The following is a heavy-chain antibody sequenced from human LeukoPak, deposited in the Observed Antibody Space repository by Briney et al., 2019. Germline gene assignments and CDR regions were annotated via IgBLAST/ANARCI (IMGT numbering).Heavy chain of an antibody. CDR2: FYSSGST. CDR1: GPSITTYF. D-gene: IGHD3-22*01. Sequence: SETLSLTCTVSGPSITTYFWSWIRQPAGKGLEWIGRFYSSGSTSYNPSLKSRLTMSVDTSKNEFSLKLRSVTAADTAVYYCVRDRVDSSGYYYYYGLDVWGQGTTVTVSS. CDR3: VRDRVDSSGYYYYYGLDV. V-gene: IGHV4-4*07. J-gene: IGHJ6*02.